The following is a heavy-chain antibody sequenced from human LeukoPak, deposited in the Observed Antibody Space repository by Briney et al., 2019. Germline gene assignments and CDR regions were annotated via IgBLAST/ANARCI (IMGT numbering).Heavy chain of an antibody. CDR2: IKQDGSEK. CDR3: ARVGFYYDSSGYYYPYDAFDI. CDR1: GFTFSSFP. D-gene: IGHD3-22*01. V-gene: IGHV3-7*04. Sequence: GGSLRLSCAASGFTFSSFPMSWVRQAPGKGLEWVANIKQDGSEKYYVDSVKGRFTISRDNAKNSLNLQMNSLRAEDTAVYYCARVGFYYDSSGYYYPYDAFDIWGQGTMVTVSS. J-gene: IGHJ3*02.